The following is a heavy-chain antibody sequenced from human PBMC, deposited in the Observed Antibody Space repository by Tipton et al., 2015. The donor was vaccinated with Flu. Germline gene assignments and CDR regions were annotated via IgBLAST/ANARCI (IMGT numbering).Heavy chain of an antibody. D-gene: IGHD3-10*01. J-gene: IGHJ4*02. V-gene: IGHV3-7*01. CDR3: VRKGFGDY. CDR1: GFTFSDYW. CDR2: IKQDESER. Sequence: LSLTCAASGFTFSDYWMAWVRQAPGKGLEWVANIKQDESERYYVDSVKGRFTISRDNAKNSLSLQMNSLRAEDTAVYYCVRKGFGDYWGQGILVTVSS.